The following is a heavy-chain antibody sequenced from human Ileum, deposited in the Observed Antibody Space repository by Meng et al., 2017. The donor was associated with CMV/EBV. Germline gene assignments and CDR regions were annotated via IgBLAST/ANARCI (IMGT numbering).Heavy chain of an antibody. V-gene: IGHV3-48*04. CDR3: VRGQLVPFDY. D-gene: IGHD6-6*01. J-gene: IGHJ4*02. Sequence: GGSLRLSCAASGFTFSSFSMNWVRQAPGKGLEWVSYISSSTKYYVDSVKGRFTVSRDNAKNSLYLQMNSLRAECTAVYYCVRGQLVPFDYWGQGSLVTVSS. CDR1: GFTFSSFS. CDR2: ISSSTK.